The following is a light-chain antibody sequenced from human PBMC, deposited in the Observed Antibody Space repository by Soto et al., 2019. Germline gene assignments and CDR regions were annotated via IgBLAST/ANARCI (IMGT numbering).Light chain of an antibody. CDR2: SNN. CDR3: AAWDDSLNGYV. V-gene: IGLV1-44*01. J-gene: IGLJ1*01. CDR1: SSTFGSIT. Sequence: QSVLTQPPSASGTPGQRVTISCSGSSSTFGSITVNWYQQFPGTAPKLLIYSNNQRPSGVPDRFSGSKSGTSASLAFSGLQSEDEADYYCAAWDDSLNGYVFGTGTKVTVL.